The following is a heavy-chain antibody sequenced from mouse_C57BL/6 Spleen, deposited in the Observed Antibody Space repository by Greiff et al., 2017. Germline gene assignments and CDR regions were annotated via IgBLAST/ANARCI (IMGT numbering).Heavy chain of an antibody. D-gene: IGHD1-1*01. V-gene: IGHV1-69*01. CDR3: ARSCNGHFDY. CDR1: GYTFTSYW. CDR2: IDPSDSYT. Sequence: VQLQQPGAELVMPGASVKLSCKASGYTFTSYWMHWVKQRPGQGLEWIGEIDPSDSYTNYNQKFKGKSTLTVDKSSSTAYMQLSSLTSEDSAVYYCARSCNGHFDYWGQGTTLTVSS. J-gene: IGHJ2*01.